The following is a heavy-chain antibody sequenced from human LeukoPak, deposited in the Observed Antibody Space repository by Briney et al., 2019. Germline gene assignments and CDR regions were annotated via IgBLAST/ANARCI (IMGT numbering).Heavy chain of an antibody. D-gene: IGHD6-13*01. CDR2: IKQDGREK. CDR3: ARSHERYSRGDWFDP. J-gene: IGHJ5*02. CDR1: GFTFSSYW. Sequence: GGTLRLSCAASGFTFSSYWMSWVRQAPGKGLEGVANIKQDGREKYYVESVKGRFTISRDNGKNSLYLQMNGLRAEDTAVYYCARSHERYSRGDWFDPWGQGTLVTVSS. V-gene: IGHV3-7*01.